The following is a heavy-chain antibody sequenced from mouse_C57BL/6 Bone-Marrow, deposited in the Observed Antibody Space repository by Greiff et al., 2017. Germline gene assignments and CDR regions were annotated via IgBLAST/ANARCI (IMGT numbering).Heavy chain of an antibody. Sequence: QVQLQQSGPELVKPGASVKISCKASGYAFSSSWMNWVKQRPGKGLEWIGRIYPGDGDTNYNGKFKGKATLTADKSSSTAYIQLSSLTSEDSAVYFCASFSGSLYFDYWGQGTTLTVSS. CDR3: ASFSGSLYFDY. CDR2: IYPGDGDT. D-gene: IGHD3-2*02. J-gene: IGHJ2*01. CDR1: GYAFSSSW. V-gene: IGHV1-82*01.